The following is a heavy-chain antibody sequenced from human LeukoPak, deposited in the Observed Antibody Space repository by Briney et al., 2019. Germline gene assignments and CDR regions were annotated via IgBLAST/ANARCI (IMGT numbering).Heavy chain of an antibody. V-gene: IGHV1-18*01. CDR3: ARDRDCCSTSCYFYYYYYMDV. CDR2: ISAYNGNT. J-gene: IGHJ6*03. CDR1: GYTFTSYG. Sequence: ASVKVSCKASGYTFTSYGISWVRQAPGQGLEWMGWISAYNGNTNYAQKLQGRVTMTTDTSTSTAYMELRSLRSDDTAVYYCARDRDCCSTSCYFYYYYYMDVWGNGTTVTISS. D-gene: IGHD2-2*01.